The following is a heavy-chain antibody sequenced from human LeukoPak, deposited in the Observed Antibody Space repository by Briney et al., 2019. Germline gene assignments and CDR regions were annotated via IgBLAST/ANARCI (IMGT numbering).Heavy chain of an antibody. CDR1: GGSISSSSYY. Sequence: SETLSLTCTVSGGSISSSSYYWGWIRQPPGKGLEWIGSIYYSGSTYYNPSLKSRVTISVDTSKNQFSLKLSSVTAADTAVHYCARRRRDLYSSSSGHHFDYWGQGTLVTVSS. V-gene: IGHV4-39*01. CDR3: ARRRRDLYSSSSGHHFDY. J-gene: IGHJ4*02. D-gene: IGHD6-6*01. CDR2: IYYSGST.